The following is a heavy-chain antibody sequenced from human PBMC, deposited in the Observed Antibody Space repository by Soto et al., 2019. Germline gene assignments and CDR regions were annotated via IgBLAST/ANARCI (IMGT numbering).Heavy chain of an antibody. D-gene: IGHD3-3*01. Sequence: PGGSLRLSCAASGFTFSSYWMHWVRQAPGKGLEWVSPINSDGSSTSYADSVKGRFTISRDNTKNTLYLQMHRLRAEDTDVYYCARDQSITIFGVVIPSPSYYFDYWGQGTLVTVSS. CDR3: ARDQSITIFGVVIPSPSYYFDY. CDR2: INSDGSST. V-gene: IGHV3-74*01. CDR1: GFTFSSYW. J-gene: IGHJ4*02.